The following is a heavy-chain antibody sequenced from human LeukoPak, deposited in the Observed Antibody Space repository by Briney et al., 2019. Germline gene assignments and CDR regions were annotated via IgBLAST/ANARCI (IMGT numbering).Heavy chain of an antibody. CDR2: ISHDGSNK. J-gene: IGHJ4*02. CDR1: GFTFSNYA. Sequence: GGSLRLSCAASGFTFSNYAIHWVRQAPGKGLEWVAVISHDGSNKYYADSVKGRFTISRDNSKNTLYLQMNSLRAEDTAVYYCARERGIAAALDYWGQGTLVTVSS. CDR3: ARERGIAAALDY. D-gene: IGHD6-13*01. V-gene: IGHV3-30*04.